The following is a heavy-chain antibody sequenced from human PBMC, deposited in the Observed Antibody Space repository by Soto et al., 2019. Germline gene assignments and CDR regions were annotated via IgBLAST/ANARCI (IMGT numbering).Heavy chain of an antibody. V-gene: IGHV4-61*01. D-gene: IGHD5-12*01. Sequence: PSETLALAGTVSGGSVSSGSCYGSWILQPPGKALEWIWYIYHIGSTNYNPSLKSRVTISVDTSKNQFSLKLSSVTSADTAVYYCARDVDTGYDWHFWGQGTLVTVSS. CDR1: GGSVSSGSCY. CDR2: IYHIGST. CDR3: ARDVDTGYDWHF. J-gene: IGHJ4*02.